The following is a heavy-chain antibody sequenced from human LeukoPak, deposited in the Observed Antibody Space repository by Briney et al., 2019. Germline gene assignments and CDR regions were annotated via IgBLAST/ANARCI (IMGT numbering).Heavy chain of an antibody. V-gene: IGHV3-23*01. J-gene: IGHJ4*02. Sequence: GGSLRLSCAASGFTFSTYSMSWVRLAPGKGLEWVSGISGSGANTYYADSVKGRFTISRDNSKNTLYLQMNSLRVEDTAVFYCAKYPASGGYFDYWGQGTLVTVSS. CDR1: GFTFSTYS. D-gene: IGHD6-13*01. CDR2: ISGSGANT. CDR3: AKYPASGGYFDY.